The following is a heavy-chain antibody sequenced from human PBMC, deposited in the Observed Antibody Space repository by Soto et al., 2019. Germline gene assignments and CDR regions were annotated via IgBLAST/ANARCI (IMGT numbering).Heavy chain of an antibody. CDR1: VFTFSSYG. CDR2: IWYDGSNK. D-gene: IGHD2-2*01. CDR3: ARYSSTSWFTYYYYGMDV. Sequence: GGALRLSCAASVFTFSSYGMHWVRQAPGKGLEWVAGIWYDGSNKYYADSVKGRVTISRDNSKNTLYLQMNSLRAEDTAVYYCARYSSTSWFTYYYYGMDVWGQGTTVTVSS. J-gene: IGHJ6*02. V-gene: IGHV3-33*01.